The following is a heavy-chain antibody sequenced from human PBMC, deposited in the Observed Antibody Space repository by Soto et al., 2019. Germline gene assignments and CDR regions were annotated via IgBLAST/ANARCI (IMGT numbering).Heavy chain of an antibody. J-gene: IGHJ4*02. Sequence: SGKVCFKDSSYTFMSYYMHWVRQAPGQGLEWLGWINPNTGGTYSTQRFQGRVTLTRDTSISTAYMELTSLTSDDTAVYYCARDFRDTLLVDWGQGTLVTVSS. CDR2: INPNTGGT. D-gene: IGHD5-18*01. V-gene: IGHV1-2*02. CDR3: ARDFRDTLLVD. CDR1: SYTFMSYY.